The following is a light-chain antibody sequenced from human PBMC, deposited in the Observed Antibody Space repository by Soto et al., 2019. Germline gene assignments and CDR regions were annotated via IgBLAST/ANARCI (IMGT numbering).Light chain of an antibody. CDR3: QQYNNGWT. V-gene: IGKV3-15*01. CDR2: GAS. CDR1: QGVSRK. Sequence: DIVMTQSASTLSVAPGERVTFSCRASQGVSRKLAWYQHKPGQAPRLLISGASTGATGIPARFSGSASGTEFTLTISSLKSEDFAVYYCQQYNNGWTFGQGTKVDIK. J-gene: IGKJ1*01.